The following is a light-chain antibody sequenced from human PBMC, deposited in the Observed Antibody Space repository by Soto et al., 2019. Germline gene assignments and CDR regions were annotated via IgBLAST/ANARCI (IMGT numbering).Light chain of an antibody. Sequence: QSVLTQPASVSGSPGQSITISCTGTSSDIGGHHFVSWYQQQSGKAPKLVIYGVTDRPSGVSDRFSGSKSGYTAPLTISGLQPEDEADYYCSSYTSSSLYVFGTGTKVTVL. CDR3: SSYTSSSLYV. V-gene: IGLV2-14*01. CDR2: GVT. J-gene: IGLJ1*01. CDR1: SSDIGGHHF.